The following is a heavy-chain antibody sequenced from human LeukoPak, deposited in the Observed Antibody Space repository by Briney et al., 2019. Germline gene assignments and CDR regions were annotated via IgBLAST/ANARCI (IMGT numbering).Heavy chain of an antibody. D-gene: IGHD5-12*01. J-gene: IGHJ4*02. V-gene: IGHV1-69*13. CDR1: GGTFSSYA. CDR2: IIPIFGTA. CDR3: ARGDIVATQYFDY. Sequence: EASVKVSCKASGGTFSSYAISWVRQAPGQGLEWMGGIIPIFGTANYAQKFQGRVTITADESTSTAYMELSSLRSEDTAVYYCARGDIVATQYFDYWGQGTLFTVSS.